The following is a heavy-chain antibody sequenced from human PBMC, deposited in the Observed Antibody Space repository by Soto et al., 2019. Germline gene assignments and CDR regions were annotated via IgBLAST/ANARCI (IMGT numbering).Heavy chain of an antibody. Sequence: GGSLRLSCAASGFTFSSYGMHWVRQAPGKGLEWVAVISYDGSNKYYADSVKGRFTISRDNSKNTLYLQMSSLRAEDTAVYYCAKDRRLACSSTSCYAGYYYYYGMDVWGQGTTVTVSS. CDR3: AKDRRLACSSTSCYAGYYYYYGMDV. V-gene: IGHV3-30*18. J-gene: IGHJ6*02. CDR2: ISYDGSNK. D-gene: IGHD2-2*01. CDR1: GFTFSSYG.